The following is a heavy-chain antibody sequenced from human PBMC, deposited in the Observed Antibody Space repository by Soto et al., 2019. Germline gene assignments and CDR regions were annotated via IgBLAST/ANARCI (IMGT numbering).Heavy chain of an antibody. CDR2: IIPMFDTP. V-gene: IGHV1-69*12. Sequence: QVQLVQSGAEVKKPGSSVKVSCKASGGTSSSDSFSWVRQAPGQGLEWMGGIIPMFDTPIYAQKFQDRVTITADESTSTAYMQLSSLRSGDTAVYYCARSGGLDRDFNYWGQGSLVTVSS. CDR3: ARSGGLDRDFNY. CDR1: GGTSSSDS. J-gene: IGHJ4*02. D-gene: IGHD2-15*01.